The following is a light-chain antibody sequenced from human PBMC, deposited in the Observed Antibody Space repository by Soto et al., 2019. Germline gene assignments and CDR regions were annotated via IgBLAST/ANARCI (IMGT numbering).Light chain of an antibody. CDR3: AAGDDSLNGYV. Sequence: QSVLTQPPSASGTPGQRVTISCSGSSSNIGDNTVNWYQQLPGTAPKLLIYSNNQRPSGVPDRFSGSKSGTSGSLAITGLQSEDEADYYCAAGDDSLNGYVFGTGTKLTVL. CDR1: SSNIGDNT. CDR2: SNN. V-gene: IGLV1-44*01. J-gene: IGLJ1*01.